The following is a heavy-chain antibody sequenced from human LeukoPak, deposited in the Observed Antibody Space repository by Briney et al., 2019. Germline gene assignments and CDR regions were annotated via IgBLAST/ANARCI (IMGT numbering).Heavy chain of an antibody. V-gene: IGHV3-30*04. D-gene: IGHD1-26*01. CDR2: ISYDGSNK. CDR1: GFTFSSYA. Sequence: PGRSLRLSCAASGFTFSSYAMHWVRQAPGKGLEWVAVISYDGSNKYYADSVKGRFTISRDNSKNTLYLQMNSLRAEDTAVYYCARASSPAVGAPSYWGQGTLVTVSS. CDR3: ARASSPAVGAPSY. J-gene: IGHJ4*02.